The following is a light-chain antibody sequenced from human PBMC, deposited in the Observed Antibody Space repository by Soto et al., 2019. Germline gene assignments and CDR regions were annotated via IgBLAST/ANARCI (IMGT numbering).Light chain of an antibody. CDR3: QSHDSSLSAFYV. V-gene: IGLV1-40*01. J-gene: IGLJ1*01. Sequence: QPVLTQPPSVSGAPGQRVTISCTGSSSNIGSGYDVHWYQQLPGTAPKLLIYVNNNRPSGVPDRFSGSKSGTSASLVITGLQAEDEADYYCQSHDSSLSAFYVFGTGTKLTVL. CDR1: SSNIGSGYD. CDR2: VNN.